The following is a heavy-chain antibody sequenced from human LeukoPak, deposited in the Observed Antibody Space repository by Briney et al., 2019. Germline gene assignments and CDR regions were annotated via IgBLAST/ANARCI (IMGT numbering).Heavy chain of an antibody. V-gene: IGHV3-33*01. D-gene: IGHD2-21*01. J-gene: IGHJ4*02. Sequence: PGGSLRLSCVASGFSFSKYGMHWVRQAPGKGLQWLAIIWYDGHNKYYADSVKGRFPISRDNSKNTLFLEMNDLKAEDTAVYYCAREWGLIAVAGGPGYWGQGTLVTVSS. CDR2: IWYDGHNK. CDR3: AREWGLIAVAGGPGY. CDR1: GFSFSKYG.